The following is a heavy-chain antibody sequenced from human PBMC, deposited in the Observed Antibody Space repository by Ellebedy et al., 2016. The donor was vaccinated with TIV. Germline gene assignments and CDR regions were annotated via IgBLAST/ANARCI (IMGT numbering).Heavy chain of an antibody. CDR3: ARDKGDGYNWYFDL. CDR1: GFTFSSYD. Sequence: GESLKISXAASGFTFSSYDMHWVRQATGKGLEWVSAIGTAGDTYYPGSVKGRFTISRENAKNSLYLQMNSLRAGDTAVYYCARDKGDGYNWYFDLWGRGTLVTVSS. V-gene: IGHV3-13*01. D-gene: IGHD5-24*01. CDR2: IGTAGDT. J-gene: IGHJ2*01.